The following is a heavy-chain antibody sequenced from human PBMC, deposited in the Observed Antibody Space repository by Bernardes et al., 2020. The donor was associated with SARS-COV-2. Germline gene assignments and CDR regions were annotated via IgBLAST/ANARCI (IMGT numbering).Heavy chain of an antibody. J-gene: IGHJ6*02. CDR3: ASSGSGTDWGSYGMDV. CDR2: INHSGST. V-gene: IGHV4-34*01. Sequence: SETLYLTCAVYGGSFSGYYWSWIRQPPGKGLEWIGEINHSGSTNYNPSLKSRVTISVDTSKNQFSLKLSSVTAADTAVYYCASSGSGTDWGSYGMDVWGQGTTVTVSS. CDR1: GGSFSGYY. D-gene: IGHD3-10*01.